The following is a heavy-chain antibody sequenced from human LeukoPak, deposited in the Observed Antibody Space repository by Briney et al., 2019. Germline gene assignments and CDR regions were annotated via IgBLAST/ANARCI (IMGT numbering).Heavy chain of an antibody. D-gene: IGHD3-10*01. CDR3: ARGLRGIMVRGAITDLNWFDP. J-gene: IGHJ5*02. Sequence: TLSLTCTVSGGSISSGDYYWTWIRQPPGKGLERIGYIYHSGSTHYKASLKSRLTISLDTSRNQFSLRLTSVTAADTAVCFCARGLRGIMVRGAITDLNWFDPWGQGTLVDVSS. CDR2: IYHSGST. CDR1: GGSISSGDYY. V-gene: IGHV4-30-4*01.